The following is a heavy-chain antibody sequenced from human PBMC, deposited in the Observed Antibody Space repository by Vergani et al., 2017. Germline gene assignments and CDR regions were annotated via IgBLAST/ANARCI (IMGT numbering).Heavy chain of an antibody. Sequence: EVQLLESGGGLVQPGGSLRLSCAASGFTFSSYAMSWVRQAPGKGLEWVSAISGRGGSTDYAASVKGRFTISRDNSKNTLYLQMNSLRAEDTAVYYCAKEAPYVVRYFDWSSERRYYVDYWGQGTLVTVSS. CDR2: ISGRGGST. D-gene: IGHD3-9*01. J-gene: IGHJ4*02. CDR1: GFTFSSYA. V-gene: IGHV3-23*01. CDR3: AKEAPYVVRYFDWSSERRYYVDY.